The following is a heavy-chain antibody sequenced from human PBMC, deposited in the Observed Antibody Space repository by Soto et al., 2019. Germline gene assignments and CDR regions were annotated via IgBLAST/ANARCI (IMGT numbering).Heavy chain of an antibody. CDR1: GFIFSNYA. J-gene: IGHJ4*02. CDR3: ARGDYYGSGSYHTFDY. Sequence: QVQVVESGGGVVQPGRSLRLSCAASGFIFSNYAMSWVRQAPGRGLEWVAAISYDGSDKKYAAFVKGRFTISRDNFKXTGFLQMNSLRTEDTALYYCARGDYYGSGSYHTFDYWGRGTLVTVSS. CDR2: ISYDGSDK. D-gene: IGHD3-10*01. V-gene: IGHV3-30-3*01.